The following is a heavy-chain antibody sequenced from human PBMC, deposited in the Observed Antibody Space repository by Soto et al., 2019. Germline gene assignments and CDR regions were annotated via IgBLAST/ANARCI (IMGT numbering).Heavy chain of an antibody. J-gene: IGHJ4*02. V-gene: IGHV4-59*08. CDR1: GGSISSYY. CDR2: IYYSGST. CDR3: ARLDFNSYFDY. Sequence: QVQLQESGPGLVKPSETLSLTCTVSGGSISSYYWSWIRQPPGKGLEWIGYIYYSGSTNYNPSLKSRVTISVATSKKLFTLKLSSVTAADTAEYYGARLDFNSYFDYWGQGTLVTVSS.